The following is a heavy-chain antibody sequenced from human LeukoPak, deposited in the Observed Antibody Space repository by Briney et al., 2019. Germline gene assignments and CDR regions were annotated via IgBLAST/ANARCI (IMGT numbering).Heavy chain of an antibody. V-gene: IGHV1-46*01. CDR2: INPSGGST. CDR1: GYTFTGYY. Sequence: GASVKVSCKASGYTFTGYYMHWVRQAPGQGLEWMGIINPSGGSTSYAQKFQGRVTMTRDTSTSTVYMGLSSLRSEDTAVYYCASAYSSGWLDLWGQGTLVTVSS. CDR3: ASAYSSGWLDL. D-gene: IGHD6-19*01. J-gene: IGHJ5*02.